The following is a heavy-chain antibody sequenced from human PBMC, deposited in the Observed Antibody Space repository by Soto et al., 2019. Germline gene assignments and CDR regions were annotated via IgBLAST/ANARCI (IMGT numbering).Heavy chain of an antibody. CDR1: GGSISRAGYS. V-gene: IGHV4-30-2*06. J-gene: IGHJ4*02. D-gene: IGHD3-16*01. CDR2: IYNSGST. Sequence: QLQLQESGSRLVKPSQTLSLTCAVSGGSISRAGYSWSWIRQSPGKGLEWIGYIYNSGSTFYNPSLKSRLTISVDRSKNQLSLQLNSGTAADTAVYYWARSRGGTPYFDYWGQGTLVTVSS. CDR3: ARSRGGTPYFDY.